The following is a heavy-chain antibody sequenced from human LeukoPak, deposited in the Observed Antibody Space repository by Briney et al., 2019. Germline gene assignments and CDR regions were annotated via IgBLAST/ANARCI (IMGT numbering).Heavy chain of an antibody. D-gene: IGHD6-13*01. J-gene: IGHJ5*02. Sequence: GGSLRLSCAASGFTFSSYSMNWVRQAPGKGLEWVSSISSSSSYIYYADSVKGRFTISRGNAKNSLYLQMNSLRAEDTAVYYCAREAFSSSWYFPWGQGTLVTVSS. CDR3: AREAFSSSWYFP. CDR1: GFTFSSYS. V-gene: IGHV3-21*01. CDR2: ISSSSSYI.